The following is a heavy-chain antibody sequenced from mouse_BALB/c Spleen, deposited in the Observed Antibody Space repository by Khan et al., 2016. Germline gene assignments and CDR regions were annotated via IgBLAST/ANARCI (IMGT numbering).Heavy chain of an antibody. Sequence: LVKTGTSVKISCKASGYSFTGYYMHWVKQSHGKSLEWIGYISCYNGATTYNQKFKGKATFTIDTSSSPAYMHFNSLTSEDSAVYYCARPYYGYDEGYYFDYWGQGTTLTVSS. J-gene: IGHJ2*01. V-gene: IGHV1S34*01. D-gene: IGHD2-9*01. CDR2: ISCYNGAT. CDR3: ARPYYGYDEGYYFDY. CDR1: GYSFTGYY.